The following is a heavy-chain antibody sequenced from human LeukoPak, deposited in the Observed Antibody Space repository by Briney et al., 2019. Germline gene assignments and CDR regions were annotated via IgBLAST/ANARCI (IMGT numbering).Heavy chain of an antibody. CDR1: GGSISSGDYC. J-gene: IGHJ2*01. Sequence: PSQTLSLTCTVSGGSISSGDYCWSWIRQPPGKGLEWIGYIYYSGSTYYNPSLKSRVTISVDTSKNQFSLKLSSVTAADTAVYYCAREYQLLWAGYFDLWGRGTLVTVSS. CDR3: AREYQLLWAGYFDL. V-gene: IGHV4-30-4*01. CDR2: IYYSGST. D-gene: IGHD2-2*01.